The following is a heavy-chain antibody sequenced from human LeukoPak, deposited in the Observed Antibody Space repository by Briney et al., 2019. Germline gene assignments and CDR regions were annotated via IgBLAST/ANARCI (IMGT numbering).Heavy chain of an antibody. CDR3: ARGFNGYCSGGSCYPYYYYYYGMDV. J-gene: IGHJ6*02. CDR2: INHSGST. D-gene: IGHD2-15*01. V-gene: IGHV4-34*01. Sequence: PSETLSLTCAVYGGSFSGYYWSWIRQPPGKGLEWIGEINHSGSTNYNPSLKSRVTISVDTSKNQFSLKLSSVTAADTAVYYCARGFNGYCSGGSCYPYYYYYYGMDVWGQGTTVIVSS. CDR1: GGSFSGYY.